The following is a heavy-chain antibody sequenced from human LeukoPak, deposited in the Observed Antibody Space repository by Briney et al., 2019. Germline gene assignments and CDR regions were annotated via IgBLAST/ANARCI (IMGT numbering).Heavy chain of an antibody. CDR3: ARDPSGSSSWVRFDY. D-gene: IGHD6-13*01. J-gene: IGHJ4*02. V-gene: IGHV3-30*02. CDR2: IRYDGSKK. Sequence: GGSLRLSWAASGFTFSSYGMHWVRQAPGKGLEWAAFIRYDGSKKYYADSVKGRFTISRDNAKNSLYLQMNSLRVEDTAVYYCARDPSGSSSWVRFDYWGQGTLVTVSS. CDR1: GFTFSSYG.